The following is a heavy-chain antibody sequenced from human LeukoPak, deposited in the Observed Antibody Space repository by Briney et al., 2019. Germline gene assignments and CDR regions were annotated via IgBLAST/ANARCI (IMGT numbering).Heavy chain of an antibody. CDR2: IGTDGDT. CDR1: GFTFSSYD. Sequence: GGSLRLSCAASGFTFSSYDMHWVRQATGKGLEWVSTIGTDGDTYYPGSVKGRFTISRENAENSLYLQMNSLRAGDTAVYYCARSKEDAFDIWGQGTMVTVSS. J-gene: IGHJ3*02. V-gene: IGHV3-13*01. CDR3: ARSKEDAFDI.